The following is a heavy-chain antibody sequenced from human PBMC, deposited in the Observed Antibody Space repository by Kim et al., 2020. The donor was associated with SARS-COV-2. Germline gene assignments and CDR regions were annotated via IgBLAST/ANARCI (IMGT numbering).Heavy chain of an antibody. Sequence: KGRFTISRDNSKNTLYLQMNSLRAEDTAVYYCARENTYYYDSSGYSAFDIWGQGTMVTVSS. CDR3: ARENTYYYDSSGYSAFDI. J-gene: IGHJ3*02. V-gene: IGHV3-30*01. D-gene: IGHD3-22*01.